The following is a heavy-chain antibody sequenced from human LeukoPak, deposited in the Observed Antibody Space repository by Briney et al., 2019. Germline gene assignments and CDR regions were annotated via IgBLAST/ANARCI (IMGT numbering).Heavy chain of an antibody. Sequence: TSGTLSLTCAVSGGSISSSNWWSWVRQPPGKGLEWIGEIYHSGSTNYNPSLKSRVTISVDKSKNQFSLKLSSVTAADTAVYYCARIRALGPCGSDCEGPWGQGTLVTVSS. CDR1: GGSISSSNW. CDR3: ARIRALGPCGSDCEGP. D-gene: IGHD2-21*02. V-gene: IGHV4-4*02. J-gene: IGHJ5*02. CDR2: IYHSGST.